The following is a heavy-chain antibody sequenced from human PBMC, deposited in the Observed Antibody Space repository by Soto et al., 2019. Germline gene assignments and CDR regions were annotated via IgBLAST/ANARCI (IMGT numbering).Heavy chain of an antibody. D-gene: IGHD3-9*01. V-gene: IGHV4-39*01. CDR1: GGSISSSSYF. Sequence: PSETLSLTCTVSGGSISSSSYFWCWIRHPPGKGLEWIGSIYYSGGTYYNPSLKSRVTISVDTSKNQFSLKLSSVTAADTAVYYCASLNILTGYYIDHWGQGTLVTVSS. J-gene: IGHJ4*02. CDR3: ASLNILTGYYIDH. CDR2: IYYSGGT.